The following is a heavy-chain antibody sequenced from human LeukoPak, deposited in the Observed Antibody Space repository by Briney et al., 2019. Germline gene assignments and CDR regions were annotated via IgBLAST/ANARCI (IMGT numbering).Heavy chain of an antibody. CDR3: ARVSSGYYG. V-gene: IGHV3-21*01. Sequence: GGSLRLSCAGSGFIFSDYRMDWVRQAPGKGLEWVSSISSSSSYIYYADSVKGRFTISRDNAKNSLYLQMDSLRAEDTAVYYCARVSSGYYGWGQGTLVTVSS. CDR1: GFIFSDYR. D-gene: IGHD3-22*01. CDR2: ISSSSSYI. J-gene: IGHJ4*02.